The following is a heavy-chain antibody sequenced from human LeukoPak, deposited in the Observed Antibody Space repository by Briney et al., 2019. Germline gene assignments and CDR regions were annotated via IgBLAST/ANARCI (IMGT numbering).Heavy chain of an antibody. CDR2: INPNSGGT. Sequence: ASVKVSCKASGYTFTGYYMHWVRQAPGQGLEWMGWINPNSGGTNYAQKFQGRVTMTRDTSISTAYMELRSLRSEDTAVYYCARESDDSSGYRIDAFDIWGQGTMVTVSS. J-gene: IGHJ3*02. V-gene: IGHV1-2*02. CDR1: GYTFTGYY. CDR3: ARESDDSSGYRIDAFDI. D-gene: IGHD3-22*01.